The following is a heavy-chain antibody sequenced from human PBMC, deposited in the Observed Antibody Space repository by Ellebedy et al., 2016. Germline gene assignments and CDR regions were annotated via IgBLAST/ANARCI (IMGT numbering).Heavy chain of an antibody. J-gene: IGHJ6*02. CDR1: GFTFSTSW. CDR3: ATVGRGGTMALIGYYATDV. Sequence: GESLKISXAASGFTFSTSWMHWVRQAPGKGLLWVSRVSGDGSSTAYADSVRGRLTISRDNAKNALYLQMNSLRVEDTAVYYCATVGRGGTMALIGYYATDVWGQGTTVTVSS. V-gene: IGHV3-74*01. CDR2: VSGDGSST. D-gene: IGHD3-10*01.